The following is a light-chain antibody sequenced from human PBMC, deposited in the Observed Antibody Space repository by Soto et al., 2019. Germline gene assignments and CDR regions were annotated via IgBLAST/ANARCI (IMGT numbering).Light chain of an antibody. CDR2: DAY. Sequence: DIRMTQSPSTLSASVGDRVTITCRASQSISSWLDWYQQKPGKAPKLLIYDAYSLESGVPSRFSGSGSGTEFTLTISSLQPDDFATYYCQQYNSYPYTFGQGTKLEIK. V-gene: IGKV1-5*01. J-gene: IGKJ2*01. CDR1: QSISSW. CDR3: QQYNSYPYT.